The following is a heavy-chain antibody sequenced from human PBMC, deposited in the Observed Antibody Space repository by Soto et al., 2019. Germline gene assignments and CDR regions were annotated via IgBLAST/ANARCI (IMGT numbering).Heavy chain of an antibody. CDR1: GGTFSNHA. Sequence: GASVKVSCKASGGTFSNHALSWVRQAPGQGPEWMGGIIPLSGTTNYAQKFQGRVTITADESMTTAYMELSSLRYEDTAVYYCARGPDRSGFYLFDYWGQGTLVTVSS. CDR3: ARGPDRSGFYLFDY. J-gene: IGHJ4*02. D-gene: IGHD3-22*01. CDR2: IIPLSGTT. V-gene: IGHV1-69*13.